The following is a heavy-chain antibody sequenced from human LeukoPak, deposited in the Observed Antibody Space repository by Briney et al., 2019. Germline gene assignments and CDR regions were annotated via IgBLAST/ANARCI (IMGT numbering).Heavy chain of an antibody. V-gene: IGHV3-53*01. J-gene: IGHJ4*02. CDR1: GFTVSSNY. D-gene: IGHD2-15*01. CDR3: ARDVRGYCSGGSCYQFDY. Sequence: GGSLRLSCAASGFTVSSNYMSWVRQAPGKGLEWVSVIYSGGSTYYADSVKGRFTISRDNSKNTLYLQMNSLRAEDTAVYYCARDVRGYCSGGSCYQFDYWGQGTLVTVSS. CDR2: IYSGGST.